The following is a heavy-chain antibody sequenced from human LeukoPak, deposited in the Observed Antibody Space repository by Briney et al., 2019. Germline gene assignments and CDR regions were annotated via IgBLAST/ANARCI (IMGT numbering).Heavy chain of an antibody. D-gene: IGHD6-19*01. Sequence: PGGSLRLSCAASGFTFSSYWMSWARQAPGKGLEWVANIKRDGSEKYYVDSVKGRFTISRDNAKNSLYLQMNSLRAEDTAVYYCARLQWLVYDYFDYWGQGTLVTVSS. CDR2: IKRDGSEK. CDR1: GFTFSSYW. CDR3: ARLQWLVYDYFDY. V-gene: IGHV3-7*01. J-gene: IGHJ4*02.